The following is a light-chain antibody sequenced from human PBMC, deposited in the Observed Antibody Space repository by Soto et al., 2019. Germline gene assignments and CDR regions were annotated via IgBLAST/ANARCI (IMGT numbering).Light chain of an antibody. J-gene: IGLJ3*02. CDR1: SSDVGSYNL. CDR2: EVS. V-gene: IGLV2-23*02. CDR3: CSYASTSTLL. Sequence: QSALTQPASVSGSPGQSITISCTGNSSDVGSYNLVSWYQRHPDKDPKLMIYEVSKRPSGVSDRFSGSKSGNTASLTISGLQAEDEADYYCCSYASTSTLLFGGGTKLTVL.